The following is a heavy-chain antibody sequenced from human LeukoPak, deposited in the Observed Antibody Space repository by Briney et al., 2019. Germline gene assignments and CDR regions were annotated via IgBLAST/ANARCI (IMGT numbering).Heavy chain of an antibody. CDR1: GFTFSSYA. CDR3: AKDSTTYYYDSSGSEDAFDI. D-gene: IGHD3-22*01. J-gene: IGHJ3*02. CDR2: ISGSGGST. Sequence: GGSLRLSCAASGFTFSSYAMSWVRQAPGKGLEWVSAISGSGGSTYYADSVKGRFTISRDNSKNTLYLQMNSLRAEDTAVYYCAKDSTTYYYDSSGSEDAFDIWGQGTMVTVSS. V-gene: IGHV3-23*01.